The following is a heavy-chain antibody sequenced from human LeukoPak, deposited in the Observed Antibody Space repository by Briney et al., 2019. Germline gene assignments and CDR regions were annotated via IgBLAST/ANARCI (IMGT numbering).Heavy chain of an antibody. V-gene: IGHV3-7*01. Sequence: GGSLRLSCAASGFTFTSYWMSWVRQAPGKGLEWVAHIKQDGSEKYYVDSVKGRFTISRDSAKNSLYLQMNSLRAEDTAVYYCARENSGSFVLDYWGQGTLVTVSS. CDR1: GFTFTSYW. D-gene: IGHD1-26*01. CDR3: ARENSGSFVLDY. CDR2: IKQDGSEK. J-gene: IGHJ4*02.